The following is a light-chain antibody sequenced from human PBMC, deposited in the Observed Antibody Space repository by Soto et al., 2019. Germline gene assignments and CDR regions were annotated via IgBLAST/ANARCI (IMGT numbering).Light chain of an antibody. CDR2: EVS. CDR3: ISYTTSSTVV. V-gene: IGLV2-14*01. J-gene: IGLJ2*01. Sequence: QSALTQPASVSGSPGQSITISCTGTSSDVGGYKYVSWYQHYPGKAPKLMIYEVSNRPSGVSNRFSGSKSGNTVSLTISGLQAEDEADYYCISYTTSSTVVFGGGTKLTVL. CDR1: SSDVGGYKY.